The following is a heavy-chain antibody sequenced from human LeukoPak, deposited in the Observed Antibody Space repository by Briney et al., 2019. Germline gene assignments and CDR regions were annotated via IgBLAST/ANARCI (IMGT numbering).Heavy chain of an antibody. CDR2: INPNSGGT. V-gene: IGHV1-2*02. J-gene: IGHJ4*02. D-gene: IGHD3-22*01. CDR3: AREPMNYYDSSGNRYYFDY. CDR1: GYTFTGYY. Sequence: ASVKVSCEASGYTFTGYYMHWVRQAPGQGLEWMGWINPNSGGTNYAQKFQGRVTMTRDTSISTAYMELSRLRSDDTAVYYCAREPMNYYDSSGNRYYFDYWGQGTLVTVSS.